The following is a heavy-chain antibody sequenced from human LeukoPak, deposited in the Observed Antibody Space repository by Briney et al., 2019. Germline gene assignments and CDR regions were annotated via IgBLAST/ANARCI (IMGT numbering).Heavy chain of an antibody. Sequence: QPGRSLTLLCAPSGFTFDDYDMHGVRHAPGKGLEWVSGISWNGGNIVYADSVKGRFTISRDNAKNSLYLQMSSLRAEDTALYVCAESALVQSYYYYKEGRGKGTTVTVSS. CDR3: AESALVQSYYYYKEG. J-gene: IGHJ6*03. CDR1: GFTFDDYD. V-gene: IGHV3-9*01. CDR2: ISWNGGNI. D-gene: IGHD6-13*01.